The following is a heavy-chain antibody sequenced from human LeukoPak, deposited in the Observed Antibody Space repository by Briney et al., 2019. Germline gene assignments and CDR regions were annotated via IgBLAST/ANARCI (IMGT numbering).Heavy chain of an antibody. CDR2: IIPFFGTA. CDR1: GGTFSSYA. J-gene: IGHJ4*02. CDR3: AREYSGTPVDY. Sequence: SSVNVSCKASGGTFSSYAISWVRQAAGKGLEWMGGIIPFFGTANHPQKFPGTVTITTDESTSTAYMELSSLTYEDTAVYYCAREYSGTPVDYWGQGTLVTVSS. V-gene: IGHV1-69*05. D-gene: IGHD1-26*01.